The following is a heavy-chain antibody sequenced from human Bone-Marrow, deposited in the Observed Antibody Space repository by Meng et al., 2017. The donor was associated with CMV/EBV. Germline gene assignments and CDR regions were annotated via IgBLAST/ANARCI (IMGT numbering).Heavy chain of an antibody. Sequence: GESLKISCAASGFTFSSYSMNWVRQAPGKGLEWVSYISSSSSTIYYADSVKGRFTISRDNAKNSLYLQMNSLRAEDTAVYYCAKSLEWVLPGGFDYWGQGTLVTVSS. D-gene: IGHD1-26*01. CDR2: ISSSSSTI. V-gene: IGHV3-48*04. J-gene: IGHJ4*02. CDR1: GFTFSSYS. CDR3: AKSLEWVLPGGFDY.